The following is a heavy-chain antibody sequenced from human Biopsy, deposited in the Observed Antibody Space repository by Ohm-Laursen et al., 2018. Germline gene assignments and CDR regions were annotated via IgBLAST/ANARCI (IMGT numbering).Heavy chain of an antibody. CDR3: ARGSSYGYDFDY. D-gene: IGHD5-18*01. V-gene: IGHV4-59*07. CDR1: ACSINSYY. J-gene: IGHJ4*02. CDR2: IYYSGST. Sequence: SDTLSLTCTVSACSINSYYWNWIRQPPGKGLEWIGNIYYSGSTNFNPSLKSRVTISVDTSKNQFSLKLSSVTAADTAVYFCARGSSYGYDFDYWGQGTLVAVSS.